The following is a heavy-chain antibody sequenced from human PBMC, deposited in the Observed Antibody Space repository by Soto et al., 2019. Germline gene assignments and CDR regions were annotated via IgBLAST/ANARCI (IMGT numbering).Heavy chain of an antibody. Sequence: QVELVQSGAEVKKPGSSVKVSCQASEDTFRNYAISWVRQAPGQGLEGMGGIIPIFGTANYAQKFQGRVTITADTSANTVCLELSSLRSEDTAVYYCASTKYDSSAYYYWYLGLWGRGTLVTVSS. CDR3: ASTKYDSSAYYYWYLGL. V-gene: IGHV1-69*06. J-gene: IGHJ2*01. D-gene: IGHD3-22*01. CDR2: IIPIFGTA. CDR1: EDTFRNYA.